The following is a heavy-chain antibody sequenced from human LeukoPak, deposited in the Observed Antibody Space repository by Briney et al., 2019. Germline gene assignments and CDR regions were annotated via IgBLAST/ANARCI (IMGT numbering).Heavy chain of an antibody. CDR2: INPNSGGT. CDR3: ARILNTARVTGWFDP. CDR1: GYTFPGYY. D-gene: IGHD5-18*01. Sequence: ASVKVSCKASGYTFPGYYMHWVRQAPGQGLEWMGWINPNSGGTNYAQKFQGRVTMTRDTSISTAYMELSRLRSDDTAVYYCARILNTARVTGWFDPWGQGTLVTVSS. J-gene: IGHJ5*02. V-gene: IGHV1-2*02.